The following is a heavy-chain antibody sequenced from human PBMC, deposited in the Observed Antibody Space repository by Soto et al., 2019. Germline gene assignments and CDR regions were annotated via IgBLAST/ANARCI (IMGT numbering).Heavy chain of an antibody. CDR2: FGVDYVT. CDR1: GFRFSNYA. Sequence: EVQLLESGGGLRQPGGSLRLSCETSGFRFSNYAMSWVRQAPGKGLEWVSGFGVDYVTYYADSVRGRFTISRDNSKNTLYLQMNSLTAQDTALYYCAKAKGSFDHTGPDQWGQGTLVTVSS. CDR3: AKAKGSFDHTGPDQ. V-gene: IGHV3-23*01. J-gene: IGHJ4*02. D-gene: IGHD2-8*02.